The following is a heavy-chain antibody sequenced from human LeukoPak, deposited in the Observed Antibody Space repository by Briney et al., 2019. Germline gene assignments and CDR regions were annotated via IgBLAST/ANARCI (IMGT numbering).Heavy chain of an antibody. D-gene: IGHD6-19*01. CDR1: GGSISSGGSY. Sequence: SETLSLTCTVSGGSISSGGSYWSGSRQHPGKGLEWSGYIFYSGSTYYNPSLERRVTISLDPSKTYFSLTPSSVTAADTAEDYCARIAVSPSDYFDYWGQETRVSVSS. CDR2: IFYSGST. V-gene: IGHV4-31*10. CDR3: ARIAVSPSDYFDY. J-gene: IGHJ4*02.